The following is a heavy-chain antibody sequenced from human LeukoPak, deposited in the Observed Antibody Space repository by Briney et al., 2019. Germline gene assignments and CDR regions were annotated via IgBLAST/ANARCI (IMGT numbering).Heavy chain of an antibody. Sequence: PGGSLRLSCAASGFTFSSYWMSWVRQAPGKGLEWVANIKQDGSEKYYVDSVKGRFTISRDNAKNSLYLQMNSLRAEDTAVYYCARGRVATSSLYYYYYMDVWGKGTTVTVSS. CDR3: ARGRVATSSLYYYYYMDV. J-gene: IGHJ6*03. CDR1: GFTFSSYW. D-gene: IGHD5-12*01. V-gene: IGHV3-7*01. CDR2: IKQDGSEK.